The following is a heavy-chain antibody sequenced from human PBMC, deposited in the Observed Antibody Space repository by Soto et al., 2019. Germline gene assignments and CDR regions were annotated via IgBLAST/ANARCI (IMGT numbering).Heavy chain of an antibody. D-gene: IGHD1-1*01. CDR2: IWSDGNNR. Sequence: QVQLVESGGGVVQPGRSLRLSCAASGFMFSNHGMHWVRQAPGKGLEWVAVIWSDGNNRYYADSVKGRFTISRDNSKNTLYLQMNSLRAADTAVYYCVRGDNWNDEASDYWGQGTLVTVSS. V-gene: IGHV3-33*01. J-gene: IGHJ4*02. CDR3: VRGDNWNDEASDY. CDR1: GFMFSNHG.